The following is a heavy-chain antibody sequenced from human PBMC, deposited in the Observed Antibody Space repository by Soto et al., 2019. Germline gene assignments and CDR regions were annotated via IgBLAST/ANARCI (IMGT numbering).Heavy chain of an antibody. Sequence: SETLSLTCAVYGGSFSGYYWTWIRQPPGTGLEWIGEINHSGSTNYNPSLKSRVTISVDTPKNQFSLKLSSVTAADTAVYSCARGGGPYSIVYWGQGTLVTVS. CDR1: GGSFSGYY. J-gene: IGHJ4*02. CDR2: INHSGST. V-gene: IGHV4-34*01. D-gene: IGHD2-15*01. CDR3: ARGGGPYSIVY.